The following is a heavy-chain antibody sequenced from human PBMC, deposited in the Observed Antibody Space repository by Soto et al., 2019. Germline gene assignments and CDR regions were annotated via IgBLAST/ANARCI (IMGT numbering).Heavy chain of an antibody. D-gene: IGHD3-10*01. Sequence: PGESLKISCKVSGYSFTSYWIGWVRQMPGKGLEWMGIIYPGDSDTRYSPSFQGQVTISADKSISTAYLQWSSLKASDTAMYYCARQYYGSGSLGYAFDIWGQGTMVTVSS. V-gene: IGHV5-51*01. CDR1: GYSFTSYW. CDR3: ARQYYGSGSLGYAFDI. J-gene: IGHJ3*02. CDR2: IYPGDSDT.